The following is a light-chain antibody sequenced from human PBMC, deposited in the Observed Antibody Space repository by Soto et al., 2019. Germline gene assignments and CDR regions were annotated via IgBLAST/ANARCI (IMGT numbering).Light chain of an antibody. CDR1: QSVSSD. CDR2: GAS. Sequence: EIVMTQSPGTLSVSPGERATRSCRASQSVSSDVAWYQQKPGQAPRLLIYGASTRATGIPARFSGSGSGTEFTLTISSLQSEDFAVYYCQQYNYWPPLTFGGGTKVEI. J-gene: IGKJ4*01. CDR3: QQYNYWPPLT. V-gene: IGKV3-15*01.